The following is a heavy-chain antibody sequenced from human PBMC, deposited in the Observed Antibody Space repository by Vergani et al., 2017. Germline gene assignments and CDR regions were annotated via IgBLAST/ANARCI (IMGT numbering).Heavy chain of an antibody. CDR3: AGVSFWSGFIRGRYMDV. J-gene: IGHJ6*03. Sequence: QVQLQESGPGLVKPSETLSLTCTVSGGSISSYYWSWIRQPPGKGLEWIGYIYYSGSTNYNPSLKSRVTISVDTSKNTFSLKLSSVTAADTAVYYCAGVSFWSGFIRGRYMDVWGKGTTVTVSS. D-gene: IGHD3-3*01. CDR2: IYYSGST. V-gene: IGHV4-59*01. CDR1: GGSISSYY.